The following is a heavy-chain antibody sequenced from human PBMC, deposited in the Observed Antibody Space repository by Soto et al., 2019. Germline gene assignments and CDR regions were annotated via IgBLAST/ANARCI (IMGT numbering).Heavy chain of an antibody. CDR1: GFTFSNFW. CDR3: VRDFDWYFDV. V-gene: IGHV3-74*01. J-gene: IGHJ2*01. CDR2: INGDGTSK. Sequence: EVQLAESGGGSIQPGGFLRLSCTISGFTFSNFWMHWVRQIPGKGLVWVARINGDGTSKKYADSVKGRFTISRDNVKNTLFLQMNSLRVDDTAIYYCVRDFDWYFDVWGRGTLVTVSS.